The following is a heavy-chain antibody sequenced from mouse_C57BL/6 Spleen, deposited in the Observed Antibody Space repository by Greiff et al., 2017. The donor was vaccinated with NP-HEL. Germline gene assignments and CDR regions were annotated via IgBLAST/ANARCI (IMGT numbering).Heavy chain of an antibody. J-gene: IGHJ3*01. CDR2: INPYNGGT. D-gene: IGHD1-1*01. V-gene: IGHV1-19*01. CDR3: ARAPHYYGSSPFAY. Sequence: VQLQQSGPVLVKPGASVKMSCKASGYTFTDYYMNWVKQSHGKSLEWIGVINPYNGGTSYNQKFKGKATLTVDKSSSTAYMELNSLTSEDSAVYYCARAPHYYGSSPFAYWGQGTLVTVSA. CDR1: GYTFTDYY.